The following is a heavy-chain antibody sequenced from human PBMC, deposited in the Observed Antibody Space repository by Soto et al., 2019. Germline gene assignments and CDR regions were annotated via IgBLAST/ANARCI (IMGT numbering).Heavy chain of an antibody. CDR1: GGSISNYY. J-gene: IGHJ6*03. D-gene: IGHD3-3*01. V-gene: IGHV4-59*01. Sequence: TVSGGSISNYYWSWIRQHPGKGLEWIGYIYYSGSTNYNPSLKSRVTISVDTSKNQFSLKLSSVTAADTAVYYCARGMYDFCTHYYYYYTDVWGKGTTVTISS. CDR2: IYYSGST. CDR3: ARGMYDFCTHYYYYYTDV.